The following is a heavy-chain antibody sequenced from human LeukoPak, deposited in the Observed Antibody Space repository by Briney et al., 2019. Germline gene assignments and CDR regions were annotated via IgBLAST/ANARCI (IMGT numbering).Heavy chain of an antibody. Sequence: QPGGSLRLSCAACGFTFSSYEMNWVRQAPGKGLEWVSYISSSGSTIYYADSVKGRFTISRDNSKHTVSLQMNSLRGEDTAVYYCAKDDAWGPYKDWGQGTLVTVSS. CDR3: AKDDAWGPYKD. CDR2: ISSSGSTI. D-gene: IGHD3-16*01. J-gene: IGHJ1*01. V-gene: IGHV3-48*03. CDR1: GFTFSSYE.